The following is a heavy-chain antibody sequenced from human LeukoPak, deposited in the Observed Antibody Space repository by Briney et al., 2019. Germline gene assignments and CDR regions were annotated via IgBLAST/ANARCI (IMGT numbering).Heavy chain of an antibody. J-gene: IGHJ4*02. CDR3: ATGRRGVASSGYYWDGY. V-gene: IGHV1-24*01. Sequence: ASVKVSCKVSGYTLTELSMHWVRQAPGKGLEWMGGFDPEDGETIYAQKFQGRVTMTEDTSTDTAYMGLSSLRSEDTAVYYCATGRRGVASSGYYWDGYWGQGTLVTVSS. CDR2: FDPEDGET. CDR1: GYTLTELS. D-gene: IGHD3-22*01.